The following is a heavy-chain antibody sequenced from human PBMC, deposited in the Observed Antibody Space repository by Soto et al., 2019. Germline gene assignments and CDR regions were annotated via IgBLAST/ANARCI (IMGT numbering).Heavy chain of an antibody. Sequence: GGSLRLSCAASGFTFSSYAMSWVRQAPGKGLEWVSAISGSGGSTYYADSVKGRFTISRDNSKNTLYLQMNSLRAEDTAVYYCAILGLGQAGFPARIDYWGQGTLVTVSS. CDR3: AILGLGQAGFPARIDY. CDR1: GFTFSSYA. D-gene: IGHD3-16*01. V-gene: IGHV3-23*01. CDR2: ISGSGGST. J-gene: IGHJ4*02.